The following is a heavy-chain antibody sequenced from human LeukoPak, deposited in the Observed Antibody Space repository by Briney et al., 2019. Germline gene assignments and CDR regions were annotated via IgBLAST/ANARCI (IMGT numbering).Heavy chain of an antibody. D-gene: IGHD6-13*01. J-gene: IGHJ6*02. V-gene: IGHV3-23*01. Sequence: PGGSLRLSCAASGFTFSSYAMSWVRQAPGKGLEWVSAISGSGGNTYYADSVKGRFTISRDNSKNTLYLQMNSLRAEDTAVYYCAKGLSTPYSSSWFKLYYYYGMDVWGQGTTVTVSS. CDR3: AKGLSTPYSSSWFKLYYYYGMDV. CDR1: GFTFSSYA. CDR2: ISGSGGNT.